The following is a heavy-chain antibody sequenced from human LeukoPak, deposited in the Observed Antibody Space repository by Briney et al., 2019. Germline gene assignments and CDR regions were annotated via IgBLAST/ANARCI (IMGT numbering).Heavy chain of an antibody. Sequence: XSVKVSCKASGYTFTSYYMHWVRQAPRQGLEWMGIINPSGGSTSYAQKFQGRVTMTRDTSISTAYMELSRLRSDDTAVYYCARDREDGSSGYYYFDYWGQGTLVTVSS. V-gene: IGHV1-46*01. CDR1: GYTFTSYY. D-gene: IGHD3-22*01. CDR2: INPSGGST. J-gene: IGHJ4*02. CDR3: ARDREDGSSGYYYFDY.